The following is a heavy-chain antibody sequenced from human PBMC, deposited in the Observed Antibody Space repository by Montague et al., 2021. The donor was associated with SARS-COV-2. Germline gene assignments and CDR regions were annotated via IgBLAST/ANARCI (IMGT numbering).Heavy chain of an antibody. V-gene: IGHV2-70*11. Sequence: PALVKPTQTLTLTCTFSGFSLITSGMCVSWIRQPPGKALEWLARIDWDDDKYYSPSLRTRLTISKDTSKNQVVLTMTNMDPVDTATYYCARVPTGGNYYDYYYYGMDVWGQGTTVTVSS. CDR3: ARVPTGGNYYDYYYYGMDV. CDR2: IDWDDDK. CDR1: GFSLITSGMC. J-gene: IGHJ6*02. D-gene: IGHD1-26*01.